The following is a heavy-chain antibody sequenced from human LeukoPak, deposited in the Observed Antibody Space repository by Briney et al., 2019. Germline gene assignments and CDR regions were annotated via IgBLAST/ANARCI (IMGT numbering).Heavy chain of an antibody. Sequence: GGSLRLSCAASGFTFSSYSMNWVRQAPGKGLEWVSYTSSSSSTIYYADSVKGRFTISRDNSRNTLYLQVNSLRAEDTALYYCAKGTYSAYNSGCAYWGQGTLVTVSS. CDR1: GFTFSSYS. J-gene: IGHJ4*02. D-gene: IGHD5-12*01. V-gene: IGHV3-48*01. CDR2: TSSSSSTI. CDR3: AKGTYSAYNSGCAY.